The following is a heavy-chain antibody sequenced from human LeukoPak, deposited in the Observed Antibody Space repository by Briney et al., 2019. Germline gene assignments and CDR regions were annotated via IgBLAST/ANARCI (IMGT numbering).Heavy chain of an antibody. J-gene: IGHJ6*02. CDR2: ISAYNGNT. CDR1: GYTFTSYG. V-gene: IGHV1-18*01. CDR3: ARGSVRGAYYYYGMDV. Sequence: ASVKVSCKASGYTFTSYGISWVRQAPGQGLEWMGWISAYNGNTNYAQKLQGRVTMTTDTSTSTAYMELRGLRSDDTAVYYCARGSVRGAYYYYGMDVWGQGTTVTVSS. D-gene: IGHD3-10*01.